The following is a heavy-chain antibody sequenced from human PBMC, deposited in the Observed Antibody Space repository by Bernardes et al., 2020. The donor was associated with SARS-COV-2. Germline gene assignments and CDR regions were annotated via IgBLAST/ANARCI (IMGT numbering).Heavy chain of an antibody. CDR2: ISNDGSNN. CDR3: ATTRNDYGDIVDHFQH. D-gene: IGHD4-17*01. V-gene: IGHV3-30*03. CDR1: GFTFSNYG. J-gene: IGHJ1*01. Sequence: GGSLRLSCAASGFTFSNYGMHWVRRAPGKGLEWVALISNDGSNNYYADSVKGRFTISRDNSKNTLYLQVNSLRAEDTAVYYCATTRNDYGDIVDHFQHWGQGTLVTVSS.